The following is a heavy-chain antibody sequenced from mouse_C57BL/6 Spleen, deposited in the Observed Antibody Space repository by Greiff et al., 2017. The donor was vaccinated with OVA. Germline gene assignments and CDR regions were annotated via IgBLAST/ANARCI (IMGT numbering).Heavy chain of an antibody. V-gene: IGHV1-42*01. CDR2: INPSTGGT. Sequence: VQLQQSGPELVKPGASVKISCKASGYSFTGYYMNWVKQSPEKSLEWIGEINPSTGGTTYNQKFKAKATLTVDKSSSTAYMQLQSLTSEDSAVYYCERAFYDDYYVYCAMDYWGQGTSVTVSS. CDR1: GYSFTGYY. D-gene: IGHD2-3*01. CDR3: ERAFYDDYYVYCAMDY. J-gene: IGHJ4*01.